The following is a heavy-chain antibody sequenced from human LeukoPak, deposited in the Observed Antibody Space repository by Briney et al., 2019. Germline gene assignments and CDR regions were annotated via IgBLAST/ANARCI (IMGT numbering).Heavy chain of an antibody. CDR3: ATGLGYCSGGSCALGDY. Sequence: ASVKLSCKVSGYTLTELSMHWVRQAPGKGLEWMGGFDPEDGETIYAQKFQGRVTMTEDTSTDTAYMELSSLRSEDTAVYYCATGLGYCSGGSCALGDYWGQGTLVTVSS. D-gene: IGHD2-15*01. CDR2: FDPEDGET. CDR1: GYTLTELS. V-gene: IGHV1-24*01. J-gene: IGHJ4*02.